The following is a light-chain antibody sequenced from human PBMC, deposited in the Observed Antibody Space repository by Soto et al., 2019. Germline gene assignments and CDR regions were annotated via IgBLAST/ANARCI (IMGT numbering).Light chain of an antibody. V-gene: IGLV1-40*01. Sequence: QSVLTQPPSVSAAPGQRITISCSGSGSNIGAPYDVHWYQHLPGTAPKLLIYGDNNRPSGVPDRFSGSKSGTSASLAITRLQAEDEADYYCQSYDISLHNYVFGTGTKVTVL. J-gene: IGLJ1*01. CDR2: GDN. CDR3: QSYDISLHNYV. CDR1: GSNIGAPYD.